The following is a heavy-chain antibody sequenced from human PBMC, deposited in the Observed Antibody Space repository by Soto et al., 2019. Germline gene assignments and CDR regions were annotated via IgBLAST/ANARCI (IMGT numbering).Heavy chain of an antibody. CDR3: ARERYSGYIDY. D-gene: IGHD6-13*01. CDR2: IYHSGST. J-gene: IGHJ4*02. Sequence: PSETLSLTCTVSGGSISSYYWSWIRQPPGKGLEWIGYIYHSGSTNYNPSLKSRVTISLDTSKNQFSLKLSSVTAADTALYYCARERYSGYIDYWGQGTLVTVS. V-gene: IGHV4-59*01. CDR1: GGSISSYY.